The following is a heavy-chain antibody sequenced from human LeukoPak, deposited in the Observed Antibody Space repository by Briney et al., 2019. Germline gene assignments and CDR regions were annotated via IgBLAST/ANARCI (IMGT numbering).Heavy chain of an antibody. J-gene: IGHJ4*02. CDR2: IYYSGST. Sequence: SETLSLTCTVSGGSISSSSYYWGWIRQPPGKGLEWIGYIYYSGSTNYNPSLKSRVTISVDTSKNQFSLKLSSVTAADTAVYYCARIRIAAAGTSIDYWGQGTLVTVSS. V-gene: IGHV4-61*05. CDR1: GGSISSSSYY. D-gene: IGHD6-13*01. CDR3: ARIRIAAAGTSIDY.